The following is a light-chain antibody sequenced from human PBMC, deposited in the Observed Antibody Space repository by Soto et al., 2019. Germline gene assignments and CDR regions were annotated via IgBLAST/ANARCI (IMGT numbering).Light chain of an antibody. CDR2: EVN. Sequence: QSVLTQPPSASGSPGQSVTISCTGTSSDVGGYKYVSWYQQHPGKAPKLMIFEVNKRPSGVADRFSGSKSGNTASLTVAGLQAADEADYYCSSYAGINNLGVFGTGTKLTVL. V-gene: IGLV2-8*01. J-gene: IGLJ1*01. CDR1: SSDVGGYKY. CDR3: SSYAGINNLGV.